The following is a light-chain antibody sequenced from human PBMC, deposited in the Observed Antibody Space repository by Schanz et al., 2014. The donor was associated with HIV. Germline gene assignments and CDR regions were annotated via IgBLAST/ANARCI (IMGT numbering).Light chain of an antibody. V-gene: IGLV2-23*01. J-gene: IGLJ3*02. Sequence: QSALTQPASVSGSPGQSITISCTGTSSDVGIYNLVSWYQQHPGKAPKLMIYEDSKRPSGVSNRFSGSKSGNTASLTISGLQAEDEAEYYCCSFAGTIWVFGGGTKLTVL. CDR2: EDS. CDR1: SSDVGIYNL. CDR3: CSFAGTIWV.